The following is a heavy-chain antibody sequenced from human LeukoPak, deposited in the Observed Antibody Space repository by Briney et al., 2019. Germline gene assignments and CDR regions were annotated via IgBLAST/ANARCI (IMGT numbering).Heavy chain of an antibody. CDR1: GGSISNDY. CDR3: ARDRAKYYASGMCAVFEF. D-gene: IGHD3-10*01. J-gene: IGHJ4*02. CDR2: IYSSGIT. V-gene: IGHV4-4*07. Sequence: SETMISTCTVSGGSISNDYWSWIRQPAGKRLEWIGHIYSSGITNYNPSLKSRGTLSLDTSKNQFSLKLTSVTAADTAVYYCARDRAKYYASGMCAVFEFWGQGTLVTVSS.